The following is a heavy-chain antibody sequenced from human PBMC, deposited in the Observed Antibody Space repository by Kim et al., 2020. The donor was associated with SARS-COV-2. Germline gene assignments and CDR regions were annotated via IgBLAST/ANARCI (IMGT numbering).Heavy chain of an antibody. D-gene: IGHD3-10*01. J-gene: IGHJ6*02. CDR2: ISVSGGRT. CDR1: GFTFSNYD. CDR3: AKYPLRDYGSVTYLSYHYGMDV. Sequence: GGSLRLSCAASGFTFSNYDMTWVRQAPRKGLEWVSAISVSGGRTFYADSVKGRFTISRDNLKNTLYLQMDSLRAEDTAIYYCAKYPLRDYGSVTYLSYHYGMDVGRQGTTVTVSS. V-gene: IGHV3-23*01.